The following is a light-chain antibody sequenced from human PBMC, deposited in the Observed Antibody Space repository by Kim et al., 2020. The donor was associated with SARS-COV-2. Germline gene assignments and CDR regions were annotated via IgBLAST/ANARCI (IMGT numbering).Light chain of an antibody. CDR1: ALPDQY. V-gene: IGLV3-25*03. J-gene: IGLJ7*01. CDR2: KDT. CDR3: LSAHRGGTYSV. Sequence: SYELTQPPSVSVFPGQTARITCSGDALPDQYAFWLQQKPGQAPALVISKDTERPSRIPERFSGSSSGTTVTVTISGVQAEDEAAYYCLSAHRGGTYSV.